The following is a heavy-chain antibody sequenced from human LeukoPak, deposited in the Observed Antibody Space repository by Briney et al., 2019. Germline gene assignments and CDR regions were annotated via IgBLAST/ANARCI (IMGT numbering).Heavy chain of an antibody. CDR2: ISSSGSTI. Sequence: GGSLRLSCAASGFTFSSYEMNWVRQAPGKGLEWVSYISSSGSTIYYADSVKGRFTISRDNAKNSLYLQMNSLRAEDTAAYYCARDANTAMANFDYWGQGTLVTVSS. V-gene: IGHV3-48*03. D-gene: IGHD5-18*01. CDR1: GFTFSSYE. J-gene: IGHJ4*02. CDR3: ARDANTAMANFDY.